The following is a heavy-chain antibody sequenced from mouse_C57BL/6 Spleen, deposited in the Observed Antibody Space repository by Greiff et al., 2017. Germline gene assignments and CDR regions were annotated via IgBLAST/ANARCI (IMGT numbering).Heavy chain of an antibody. D-gene: IGHD1-1*01. Sequence: DVKLVESGGGLVKPGGSLTLSCAASGFTFSDYGMHWVRQAPEKGLEWVAYISSGSSTIYYADTVKGRFTISRDNAKNILFLQMTSLSSEDTAMYYCASKGLITTVVGGYFDVWGTGTTVTVSS. CDR3: ASKGLITTVVGGYFDV. J-gene: IGHJ1*03. CDR1: GFTFSDYG. CDR2: ISSGSSTI. V-gene: IGHV5-17*01.